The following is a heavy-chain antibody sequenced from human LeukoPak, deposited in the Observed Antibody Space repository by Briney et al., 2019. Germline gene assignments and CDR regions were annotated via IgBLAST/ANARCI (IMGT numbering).Heavy chain of an antibody. V-gene: IGHV4-39*02. CDR3: ARDDCSSTSCPYNWFDP. D-gene: IGHD2-2*01. J-gene: IGHJ5*02. CDR1: GGSISSSSYY. Sequence: PSETLPLTCTVSGGSISSSSYYWGWIRQPPGKGLEWIGSIYYSGSTYYNPSLKSRVTISVDTSKNQFSLKLSSVTAADTAVYYCARDDCSSTSCPYNWFDPWGQGTLVTVSS. CDR2: IYYSGST.